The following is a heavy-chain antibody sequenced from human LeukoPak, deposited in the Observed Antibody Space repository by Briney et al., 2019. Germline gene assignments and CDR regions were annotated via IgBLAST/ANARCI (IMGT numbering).Heavy chain of an antibody. CDR1: GFTFSSYG. J-gene: IGHJ4*02. Sequence: GGSLRLSCAASGFTFSSYGMHWVRQAPGKGLEWVAVIWYDGSNKYYADSVKGRFAISRDNSKNTLYLQMNSLRAEDTAVYYCARGPYYDSSGYHYWGQGTLVTVSS. D-gene: IGHD3-22*01. V-gene: IGHV3-33*01. CDR3: ARGPYYDSSGYHY. CDR2: IWYDGSNK.